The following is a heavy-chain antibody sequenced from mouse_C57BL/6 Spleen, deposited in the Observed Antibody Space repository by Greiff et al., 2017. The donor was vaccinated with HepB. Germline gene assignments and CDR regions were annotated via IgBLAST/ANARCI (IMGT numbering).Heavy chain of an antibody. CDR1: GYSFTAYN. CDR3: ARGGLARRFPMDY. CDR2: INPNYGTT. D-gene: IGHD3-1*01. J-gene: IGHJ4*01. V-gene: IGHV1-39*01. Sequence: VQLQQSGPELVKPGASVKISCKASGYSFTAYNMNWVKQSNGKSLEWIGVINPNYGTTRYNQKLKGKATLTVDQSSSPADMQLNSLTSEDSAVYYCARGGLARRFPMDYWGQGTSVTVSS.